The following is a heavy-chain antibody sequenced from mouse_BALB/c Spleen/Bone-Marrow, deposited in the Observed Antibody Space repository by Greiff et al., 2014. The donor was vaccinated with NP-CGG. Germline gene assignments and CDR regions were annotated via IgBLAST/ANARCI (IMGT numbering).Heavy chain of an antibody. Sequence: QVQLQQPGAELVKPGASVKLSCKASGYTFTSYWMHWVKQRPGRGLEWIGEINPSNGRTNYNEKFKSKATLTVDKSSSTAYMQLSSLTSEDSAVYYCARSGYDGFAYWGQGTLVTVCA. CDR1: GYTFTSYW. CDR2: INPSNGRT. D-gene: IGHD2-2*01. V-gene: IGHV1S81*02. J-gene: IGHJ3*01. CDR3: ARSGYDGFAY.